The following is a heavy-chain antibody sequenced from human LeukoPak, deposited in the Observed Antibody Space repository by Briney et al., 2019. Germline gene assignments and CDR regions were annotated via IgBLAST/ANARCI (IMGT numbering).Heavy chain of an antibody. CDR2: VNHSGST. V-gene: IGHV4-34*01. D-gene: IGHD3-10*01. Sequence: SGTLSLTCAVSGGSFSGYYWSWIRQPPGKGLEWNGEVNHSGSTNYNPSLKSRVTISVDTSKNQFSLTLSSVTAADTAVYYCARGITMVRGVNNWFDPWGQGTLVTVSS. CDR1: GGSFSGYY. CDR3: ARGITMVRGVNNWFDP. J-gene: IGHJ5*02.